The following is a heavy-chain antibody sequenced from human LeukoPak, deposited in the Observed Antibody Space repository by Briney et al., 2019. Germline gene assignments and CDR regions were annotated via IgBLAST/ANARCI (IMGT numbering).Heavy chain of an antibody. V-gene: IGHV1-46*01. CDR1: GYTFTSYY. CDR3: ARVRSYGYPGYYFDY. Sequence: ASVKVSCKASGYTFTSYYMHWVRQAPGQGREWMGIINPSGGSTSYAQKFQGRVTMTRDTSTSTVYMELSSLRSEDTAVYYCARVRSYGYPGYYFDYWDQGTLVTVSS. CDR2: INPSGGST. J-gene: IGHJ4*02. D-gene: IGHD6-25*01.